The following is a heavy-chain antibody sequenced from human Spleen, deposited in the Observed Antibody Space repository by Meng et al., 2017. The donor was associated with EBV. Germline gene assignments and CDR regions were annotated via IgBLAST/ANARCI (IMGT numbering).Heavy chain of an antibody. CDR1: GGSISSGDYY. CDR3: ARASSGDSDGFDY. CDR2: IHYSGST. V-gene: IGHV4-30-4*01. J-gene: IGHJ4*02. Sequence: LQECGTGLMKASSTLTLTCAVSGGSISSGDYYWSWIRQPPGKGLEWIGYIHYSGSTHYNSSLRSRITMSLDTSKNKLSLKLSSVTAADTAVYYCARASSGDSDGFDYWGQGTLVTVSS. D-gene: IGHD5-18*01.